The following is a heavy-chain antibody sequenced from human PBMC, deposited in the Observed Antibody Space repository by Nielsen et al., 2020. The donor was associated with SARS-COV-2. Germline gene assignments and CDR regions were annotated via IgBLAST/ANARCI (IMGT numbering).Heavy chain of an antibody. Sequence: SETLSLTCAVYGGSFSGYYWSWIRQPPGKGLEWIGEINHSGSTNYNPSLKSRVTISVDTSKNQFSLKLSSVTAADTAVYYCARYALYCSSTSCYVGDDAFDIWGQGTMVTVSS. CDR1: GGSFSGYY. J-gene: IGHJ3*02. V-gene: IGHV4-34*01. CDR2: INHSGST. D-gene: IGHD2-2*01. CDR3: ARYALYCSSTSCYVGDDAFDI.